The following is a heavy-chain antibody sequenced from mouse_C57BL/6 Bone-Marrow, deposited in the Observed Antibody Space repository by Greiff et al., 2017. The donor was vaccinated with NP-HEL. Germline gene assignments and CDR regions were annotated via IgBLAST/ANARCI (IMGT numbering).Heavy chain of an antibody. V-gene: IGHV5-16*01. D-gene: IGHD1-3*01. J-gene: IGHJ3*01. Sequence: EVKLVESEGGLVQPGSSMKLSCTASGFTFSDYYMAWVRQVPEKGLEWVANINYDGSSTYYLDSLKSRFIISRDNAKNILYLQMSSLKSEDTATYYCARPSYKGFAYWGQGTLVTVSA. CDR1: GFTFSDYY. CDR3: ARPSYKGFAY. CDR2: INYDGSST.